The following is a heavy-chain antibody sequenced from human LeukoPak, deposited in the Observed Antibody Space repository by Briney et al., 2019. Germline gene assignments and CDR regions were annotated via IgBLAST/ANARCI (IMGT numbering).Heavy chain of an antibody. D-gene: IGHD3-22*01. Sequence: ASVKVSCKASGYTFTSYYLNWVRQAPGQGLERMGIINSNSGKRSYAQRFQGRINITRDTSTSTAFMELTNLTSEDTAVYYCARAPMGSSGFYQNFDYWAQGTLVTVSS. V-gene: IGHV1-46*01. CDR2: INSNSGKR. CDR3: ARAPMGSSGFYQNFDY. CDR1: GYTFTSYY. J-gene: IGHJ4*02.